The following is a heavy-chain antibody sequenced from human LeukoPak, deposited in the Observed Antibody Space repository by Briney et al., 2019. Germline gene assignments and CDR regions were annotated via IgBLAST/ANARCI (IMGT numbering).Heavy chain of an antibody. V-gene: IGHV3-20*04. CDR2: INWNGGST. D-gene: IGHD1-26*01. CDR3: ARVGATTGLGPFDI. J-gene: IGHJ3*02. CDR1: GFTFDDYG. Sequence: GASLRLSCAASGFTFDDYGMSWVRQAPGKGLEWVSGINWNGGSTGYADSVKGRFTISRDNAKNSLYLQMNSLRAEDTALYYCARVGATTGLGPFDIWGQGTMVTVRS.